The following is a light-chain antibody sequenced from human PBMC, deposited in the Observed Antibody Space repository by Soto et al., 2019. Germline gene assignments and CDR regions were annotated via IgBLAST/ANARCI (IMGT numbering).Light chain of an antibody. CDR1: QSLSSNY. V-gene: IGKV3-20*01. J-gene: IGKJ3*01. CDR2: GAS. Sequence: ESVLTQSPGTLSLSPGERATLSCRASQSLSSNYLAWYQQRPGQSPRLLVYGASSRATGIPDRFSGSGFGTDFALTISRLEPEDSAVYYCHQYDNAPFTFGPGTKVDIK. CDR3: HQYDNAPFT.